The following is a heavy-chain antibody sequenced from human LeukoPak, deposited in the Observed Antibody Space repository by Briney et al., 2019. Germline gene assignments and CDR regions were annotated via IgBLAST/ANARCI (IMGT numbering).Heavy chain of an antibody. J-gene: IGHJ4*02. Sequence: PSETLSLTCTVSGGSISSSSYYWGWIRQPPGKGLEWIGSIYYSGSTYYNPSLKSRVTISVDTSKNQFSLKLSSVTAADTAVYYCARAQWKGYYYGSGSYYQSALFDYWGQGTLVTVSS. CDR2: IYYSGST. D-gene: IGHD3-10*01. CDR3: ARAQWKGYYYGSGSYYQSALFDY. V-gene: IGHV4-39*07. CDR1: GGSISSSSYY.